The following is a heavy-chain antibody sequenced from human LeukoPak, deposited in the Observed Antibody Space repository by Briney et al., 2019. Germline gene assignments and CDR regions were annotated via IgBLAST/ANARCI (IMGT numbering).Heavy chain of an antibody. CDR1: GGSFSGYY. CDR3: ARGIPASDV. D-gene: IGHD2-15*01. Sequence: SETLSLTCAVYGGSFSGYYWSWIRQPPGKGLDWIGEINHSGSTNYNPSLKSRVTISVDTSKNQFSLKLSSVTAADTAVYYCARGIPASDVWGKGTTVTVSS. J-gene: IGHJ6*04. V-gene: IGHV4-34*01. CDR2: INHSGST.